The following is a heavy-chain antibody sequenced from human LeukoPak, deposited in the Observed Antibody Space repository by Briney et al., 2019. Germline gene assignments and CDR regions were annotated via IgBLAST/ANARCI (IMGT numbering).Heavy chain of an antibody. J-gene: IGHJ5*02. CDR3: ARVEYPFYDSGGPNWFDP. D-gene: IGHD3-22*01. CDR2: IYYSGST. V-gene: IGHV4-31*03. CDR1: GGSISSGGYY. Sequence: SETLSLTCTVSGGSISSGGYYWSWIRQHPGKGLEWIGYIYYSGSTYYNPSLKSRVTISVDTSKNQFSLKLSSVTAADTAVYYCARVEYPFYDSGGPNWFDPWGQGTRVTVSS.